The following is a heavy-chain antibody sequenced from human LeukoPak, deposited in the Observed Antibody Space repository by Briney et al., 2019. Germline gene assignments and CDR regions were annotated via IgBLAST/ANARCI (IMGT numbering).Heavy chain of an antibody. J-gene: IGHJ4*02. CDR3: ASWRYCSSTSCEAFDY. Sequence: PSETLSLTCTVSGGSISSYYWSWIRQPPGKGLEWIGYIYYSGSTNYNPSLKSRVTISVDTSKNQFSLKLSSVTAADTAVYYCASWRYCSSTSCEAFDYWGQGTLVTVSS. CDR1: GGSISSYY. V-gene: IGHV4-59*01. CDR2: IYYSGST. D-gene: IGHD2-2*01.